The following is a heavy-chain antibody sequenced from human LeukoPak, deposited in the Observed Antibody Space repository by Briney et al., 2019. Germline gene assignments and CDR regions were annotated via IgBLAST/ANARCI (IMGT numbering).Heavy chain of an antibody. CDR1: GFSFSSYG. V-gene: IGHV3-30*02. J-gene: IGHJ3*02. CDR3: ARLQRGDKDAFDI. Sequence: GGSLRLSCAGSGFSFSSYGMHWVRQAPGKGLEWMAFIRSDGSNKYYADSVKGRFTISRDNSKNTLYLQMNSLRAEDTAVYYCARLQRGDKDAFDIWGQGTMVTVSS. CDR2: IRSDGSNK. D-gene: IGHD3-10*01.